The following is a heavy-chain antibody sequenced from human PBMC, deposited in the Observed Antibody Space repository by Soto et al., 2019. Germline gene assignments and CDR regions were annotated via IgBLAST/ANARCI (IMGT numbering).Heavy chain of an antibody. J-gene: IGHJ1*01. Sequence: GESLRLSCAASGFTFSSYAMHLVRQAPGKGLEWVAVISYDGSNKYYADSVKGRFTISRDHSKNTLYPQINSLRAEDTAVYYCAREVSRYLDFTWGQGTRVTVSS. CDR1: GFTFSSYA. V-gene: IGHV3-30-3*01. CDR3: AREVSRYLDFT. D-gene: IGHD3-3*01. CDR2: ISYDGSNK.